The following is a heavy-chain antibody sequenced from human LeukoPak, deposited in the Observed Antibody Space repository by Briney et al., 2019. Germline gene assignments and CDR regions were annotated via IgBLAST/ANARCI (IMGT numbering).Heavy chain of an antibody. CDR2: IIPIFGTA. J-gene: IGHJ6*02. CDR1: GGTFSSYA. CDR3: ARVGGPLPYYYYYGTDV. Sequence: ASVKVSCKASGGTFSSYAISWVRQAPGQGLEWMGGIIPIFGTANYAQKFQGRVTITADESTSTAYMELSSLRSEDTAVYYCARVGGPLPYYYYYGTDVWGQGTTVTVSS. V-gene: IGHV1-69*13. D-gene: IGHD2-15*01.